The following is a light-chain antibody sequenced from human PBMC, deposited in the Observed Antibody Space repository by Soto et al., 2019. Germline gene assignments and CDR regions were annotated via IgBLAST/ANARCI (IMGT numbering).Light chain of an antibody. J-gene: IGKJ1*01. CDR2: AAS. Sequence: EIVLTQFPCTLSLSPGERATLSCRASQRVNSNYLAWYQQRLGQTPKLLIYAASSRATGVPNRFSGSGSGTDFTLTISRLEHEDVVVYYCHQYATSPGTFGQGTNVEVK. V-gene: IGKV3-20*01. CDR3: HQYATSPGT. CDR1: QRVNSNY.